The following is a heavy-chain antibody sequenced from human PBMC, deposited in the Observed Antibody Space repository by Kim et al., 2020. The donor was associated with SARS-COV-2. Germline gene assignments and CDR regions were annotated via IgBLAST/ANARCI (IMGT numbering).Heavy chain of an antibody. CDR1: GFTFSSTK. CDR2: LSCDGKT. CDR3: TIAAGSSGRFDS. V-gene: IGHV3-53*01. D-gene: IGHD6-25*01. Sequence: GGSLRLSCAVSGFTFSSTKMNWVRQVPGRGLEWVSALSCDGKTYYSVAFKDRFLIFTGDYKNKTYLQVIKSISDDASIEYYWTIAAGSSGRFDSLG. J-gene: IGHJ5*01.